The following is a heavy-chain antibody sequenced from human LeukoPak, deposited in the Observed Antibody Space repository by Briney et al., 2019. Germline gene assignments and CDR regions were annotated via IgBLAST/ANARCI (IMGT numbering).Heavy chain of an antibody. CDR3: ARGGYCSGGSCYLGF. D-gene: IGHD2-15*01. J-gene: IGHJ4*02. V-gene: IGHV1-2*02. CDR1: GYTFTSYD. Sequence: AASVKVSCKASGYTFTSYDINWVRQATGQGLEWMGWINPNSGGTNYAQKFQGRVTMTRDTSISTAYMELSRLRSDDTAVYYCARGGYCSGGSCYLGFWGQGTLVTVSS. CDR2: INPNSGGT.